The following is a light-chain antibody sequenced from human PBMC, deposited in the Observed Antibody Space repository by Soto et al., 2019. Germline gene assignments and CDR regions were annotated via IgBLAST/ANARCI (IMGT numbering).Light chain of an antibody. V-gene: IGKV1-5*01. Sequence: DIQITQSPSTLSLSVGDRVTITCRASQSISSWLAWYQQKPGKAPKLLIYDASSLESGVPSRFSGSGSGTEFTLTISSLQPDDFATYYCQQYNSYSRTFGQGTKVDIK. CDR1: QSISSW. J-gene: IGKJ1*01. CDR2: DAS. CDR3: QQYNSYSRT.